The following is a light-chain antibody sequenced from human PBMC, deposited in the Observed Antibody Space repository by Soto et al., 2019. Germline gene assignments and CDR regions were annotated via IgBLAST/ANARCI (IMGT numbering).Light chain of an antibody. CDR2: DND. CDR1: SSNIGNDY. CDR3: PTWDDSLGSVI. V-gene: IGLV1-51*01. Sequence: QSVLTQPPSVSAAPGEKVSISCSGSSSNIGNDYVSWYQQLPGTAPKLLIYDNDKRPSGIPDRFSGSKSGTSATLGITGLQTGDEADYPCPTWDDSLGSVIFGGGTKLTVL. J-gene: IGLJ2*01.